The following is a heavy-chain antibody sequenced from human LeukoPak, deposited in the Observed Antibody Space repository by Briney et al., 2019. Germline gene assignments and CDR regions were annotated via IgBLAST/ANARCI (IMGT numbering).Heavy chain of an antibody. CDR3: ARSPIHYDILTGTPNWFDP. Sequence: ASVKVSCKASGGTFSSYAISWVRQAPGQGLEWMGGIIPIFGTANYAQKFQGRVTITTDESTSTAYMELSSLRSEDTAVYHCARSPIHYDILTGTPNWFDPWGQGTLVTVSS. CDR2: IIPIFGTA. V-gene: IGHV1-69*05. J-gene: IGHJ5*02. CDR1: GGTFSSYA. D-gene: IGHD3-9*01.